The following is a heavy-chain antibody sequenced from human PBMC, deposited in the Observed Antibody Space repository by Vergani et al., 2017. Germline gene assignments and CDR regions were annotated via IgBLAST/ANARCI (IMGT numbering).Heavy chain of an antibody. D-gene: IGHD2-2*01. CDR3: AKSIRIVVQAAYFDY. CDR1: GFTFSSYT. Sequence: EVQLLESGGGLVQPGGSLRLSCAASGFTFSSYTMTWVRQAPGKGLEWVSAISGSGGSTYYADSVKGRFTISRDNSKNTLYLQMNSLRAEDTAIFYCAKSIRIVVQAAYFDYWGQGTLVTVSS. V-gene: IGHV3-23*01. CDR2: ISGSGGST. J-gene: IGHJ4*02.